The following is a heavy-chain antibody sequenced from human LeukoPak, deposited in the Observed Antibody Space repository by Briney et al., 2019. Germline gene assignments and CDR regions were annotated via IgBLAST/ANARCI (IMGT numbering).Heavy chain of an antibody. CDR3: ARNIAARPSGWFDP. CDR1: GFTFSSYG. J-gene: IGHJ5*02. CDR2: IWYGGSNK. Sequence: GSLRLSCAASGFTFSSYGMHWVRQAPGKGLEWVAVIWYGGSNKYYADSVKGRFTISRDNPKNTLYLQMNSLRAEDTAVYYCARNIAARPSGWFDPWGQGTLVTVSS. D-gene: IGHD6-6*01. V-gene: IGHV3-33*01.